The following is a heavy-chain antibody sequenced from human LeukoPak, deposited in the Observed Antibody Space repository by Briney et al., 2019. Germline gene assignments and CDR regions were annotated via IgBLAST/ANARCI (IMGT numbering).Heavy chain of an antibody. D-gene: IGHD3-22*01. J-gene: IGHJ4*02. CDR2: ISSSSSTI. CDR3: ARTSDDLTLDYYDSSGYYGY. Sequence: PGGSLRLSCAASGFTFSSYCMNWVRQAPGKGLEWVSYISSSSSTIYYADSVKGRFTISRDNAKNSLYLQMNSLRDEDTAVYYCARTSDDLTLDYYDSSGYYGYWGQGTLVTVSS. V-gene: IGHV3-48*02. CDR1: GFTFSSYC.